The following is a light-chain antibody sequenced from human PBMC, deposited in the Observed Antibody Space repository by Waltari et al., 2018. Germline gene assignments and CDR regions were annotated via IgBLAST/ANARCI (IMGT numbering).Light chain of an antibody. J-gene: IGKJ2*01. Sequence: QRHSHSYRNTYLSWVEQRPGQDPRRLFYMVSNRASVVTDRFRGSWSGTDFTLKFSRVEAEDVGVYYCMQGTHWPYTFGQGTRLDIK. CDR3: MQGTHWPYT. V-gene: IGKV2-30*02. CDR2: MVS. CDR1: QRHSHSYRNTY.